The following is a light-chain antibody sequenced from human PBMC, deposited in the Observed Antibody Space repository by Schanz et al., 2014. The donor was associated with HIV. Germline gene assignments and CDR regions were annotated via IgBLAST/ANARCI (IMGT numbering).Light chain of an antibody. CDR2: GAS. Sequence: PGERATLSCRASQSITSNYLAWYRQTPGQAPRLLIYGASTRATGVPDRFSGSGSGTDFTLIISRLEPEDFAVYYCQHHATSPRTFGQGTRVDIK. V-gene: IGKV3-20*01. CDR1: QSITSNY. J-gene: IGKJ1*01. CDR3: QHHATSPRT.